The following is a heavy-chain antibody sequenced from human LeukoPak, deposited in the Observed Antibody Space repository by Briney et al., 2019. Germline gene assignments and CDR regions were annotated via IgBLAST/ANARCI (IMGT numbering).Heavy chain of an antibody. D-gene: IGHD1-14*01. J-gene: IGHJ4*02. V-gene: IGHV3-23*01. CDR3: VKDATPRNGIWDYFDL. CDR2: VGGGDDT. CDR1: GFSFSIHA. Sequence: GGSLRLSCAASGFSFSIHATHWVRQAPGKGLEWVSSVGGGDDTYHADSVKGRFKISRDDSRDTVYLQMNSLRGEDTAIYYCVKDATPRNGIWDYFDLWGQGALVTVSS.